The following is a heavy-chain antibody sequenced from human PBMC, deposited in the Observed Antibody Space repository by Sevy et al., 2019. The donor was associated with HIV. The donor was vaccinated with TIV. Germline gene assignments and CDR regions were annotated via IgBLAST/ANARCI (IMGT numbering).Heavy chain of an antibody. CDR1: GFTFRTYI. D-gene: IGHD3-9*01. Sequence: ASVKVSCKASGFTFRTYIMHWVRQAPGQRPEWMGWIHGGNGNTEYSQKFQGRVTITRDTSASTTYMEVSSPRSEDTAVYYCVRSREPAHYDILTGGWFDPWGQGTLVTVSS. CDR2: IHGGNGNT. J-gene: IGHJ5*02. CDR3: VRSREPAHYDILTGGWFDP. V-gene: IGHV1-3*01.